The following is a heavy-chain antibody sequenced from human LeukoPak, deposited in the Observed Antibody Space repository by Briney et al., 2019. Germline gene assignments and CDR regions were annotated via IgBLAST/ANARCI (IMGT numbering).Heavy chain of an antibody. CDR3: AIDDFWSGYYPKDY. Sequence: PSETLYLTCAVSGYSISSGYYWGWIRQPPGKGLEWIGSIYHSGSTYYNPSLKSRVTISVDTSKNQFSLKLSSVTAADTAVYYCAIDDFWSGYYPKDYWGQGTLVTVSS. J-gene: IGHJ4*02. D-gene: IGHD3-3*01. V-gene: IGHV4-38-2*01. CDR2: IYHSGST. CDR1: GYSISSGYY.